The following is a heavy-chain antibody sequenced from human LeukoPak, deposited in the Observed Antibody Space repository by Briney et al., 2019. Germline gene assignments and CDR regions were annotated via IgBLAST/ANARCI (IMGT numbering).Heavy chain of an antibody. Sequence: SVKVSCKASGGTFSSYAISWVRQAPGQGLEWMGGIIPIFGTANYAQKLQGRVTMTTDTSTSTAYMELRSLRSDDTAVYYCARDGSTSWNWFDPWGQGTLVTVSS. V-gene: IGHV1-69*05. J-gene: IGHJ5*02. CDR1: GGTFSSYA. CDR3: ARDGSTSWNWFDP. D-gene: IGHD2-2*01. CDR2: IIPIFGTA.